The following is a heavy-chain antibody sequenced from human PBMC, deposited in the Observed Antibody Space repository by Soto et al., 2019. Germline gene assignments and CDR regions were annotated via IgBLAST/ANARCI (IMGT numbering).Heavy chain of an antibody. D-gene: IGHD2-21*01. CDR1: GFTFSSYA. CDR2: ITSNGGIT. V-gene: IGHV3-64*01. J-gene: IGHJ6*02. CDR3: ARRIPFGYGMDV. Sequence: EVQLVESGGGLVQPGGSLRLSCAASGFTFSSYAMHWVRQAPGKGLEYVSAITSNGGITDYASSVKGRFTISRDNSKNTLYLQMGSLRAEDMAVYYCARRIPFGYGMDVWGQGTTVTVSS.